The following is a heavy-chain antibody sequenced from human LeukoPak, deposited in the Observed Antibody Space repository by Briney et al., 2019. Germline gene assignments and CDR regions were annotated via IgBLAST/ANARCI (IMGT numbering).Heavy chain of an antibody. Sequence: SETLSLTCTVSGASIRGHYWSWFRQTPGQAPEWIAWIRISGASNSNPSLKRRVTISGDTSKNQISLKLTSVTAADTAVYYCARRVWDYGSVNWFDPWGQGTMVTVSS. CDR1: GASIRGHY. CDR3: ARRVWDYGSVNWFDP. CDR2: IRISGAS. V-gene: IGHV4-4*09. J-gene: IGHJ3*01. D-gene: IGHD3-10*01.